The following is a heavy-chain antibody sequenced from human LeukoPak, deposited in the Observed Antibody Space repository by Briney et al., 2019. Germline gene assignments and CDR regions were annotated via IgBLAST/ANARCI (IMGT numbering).Heavy chain of an antibody. V-gene: IGHV3-48*03. Sequence: GGSLRLSCVGSGFSISNYWMSWVRQTPGKGLEWVSYISSSGSTIYYADSVKGRFTISRDNAKNSLYLQMNSLRAEDTAVYYCAELGITMIGGVWGKGTTVTISS. CDR3: AELGITMIGGV. J-gene: IGHJ6*04. CDR1: GFSISNYW. D-gene: IGHD3-10*02. CDR2: ISSSGSTI.